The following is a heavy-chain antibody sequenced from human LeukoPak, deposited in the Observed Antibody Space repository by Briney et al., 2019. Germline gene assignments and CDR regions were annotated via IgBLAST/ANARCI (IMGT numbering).Heavy chain of an antibody. Sequence: ASVKVSCKASGYTFTTYGIGWVRQAPGQGLEGMGWFSGYNGNTKYAQKFQGRITITTDTSTSTAYMELRSLRSDDTAVYYWARTGHESVLYWSDPWGQGTLVNVSS. CDR2: FSGYNGNT. D-gene: IGHD3-16*01. CDR1: GYTFTTYG. CDR3: ARTGHESVLYWSDP. J-gene: IGHJ5*02. V-gene: IGHV1-18*01.